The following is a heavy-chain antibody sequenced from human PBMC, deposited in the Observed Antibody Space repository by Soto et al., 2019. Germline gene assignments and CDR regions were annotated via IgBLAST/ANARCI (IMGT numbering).Heavy chain of an antibody. CDR3: VRENYYYGMDV. CDR2: INSGGNT. CDR1: GFDASVNY. Sequence: EVQLVESGGTLVQPGGSLRLSCAASGFDASVNYMTWVRQAPVKGLEWVSAINSGGNTFYADSVKGRFTISRDNSKNTLYLQRNSLRVEDTAMYYCVRENYYYGMDVWGQGAAVTVSS. J-gene: IGHJ6*02. V-gene: IGHV3-66*01.